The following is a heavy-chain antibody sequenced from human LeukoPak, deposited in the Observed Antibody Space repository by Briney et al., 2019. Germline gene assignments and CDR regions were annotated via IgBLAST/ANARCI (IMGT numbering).Heavy chain of an antibody. J-gene: IGHJ6*02. Sequence: SVKVSCKASEVTFSSYAISWVRQAPGQGLEWMGGIIPMFGTTNYAQKFQGRVTITADESTSTAYLELSSVRSEDTAIYYCARDLHYYVAMDVWGQGTTVTVSS. V-gene: IGHV1-69*13. CDR1: EVTFSSYA. D-gene: IGHD3-10*02. CDR2: IIPMFGTT. CDR3: ARDLHYYVAMDV.